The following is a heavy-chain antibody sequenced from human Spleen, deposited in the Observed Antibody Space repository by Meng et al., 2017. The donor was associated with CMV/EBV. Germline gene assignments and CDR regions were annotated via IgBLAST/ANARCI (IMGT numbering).Heavy chain of an antibody. V-gene: IGHV3-15*01. D-gene: IGHD1-26*01. CDR2: IKSKTDSGTT. CDR3: TTGGSYFSDY. J-gene: IGHJ4*02. CDR1: GFTFNDTW. Sequence: CAASGFTFNDTWMRWDRQAQGKGLEWVGSIKSKTDSGTTNYDATVKGRFTISRDDSKNTLYLQMNSLKTEDTAVYYCTTGGSYFSDYWGQGTLVTVSS.